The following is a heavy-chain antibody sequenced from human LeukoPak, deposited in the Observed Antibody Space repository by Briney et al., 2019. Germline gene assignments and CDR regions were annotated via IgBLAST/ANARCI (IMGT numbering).Heavy chain of an antibody. V-gene: IGHV3-7*01. CDR2: IKQDGSEK. CDR1: GFTFSSYW. Sequence: GGSLRLSCAGSGFTFSSYWMSWVRQAPGKGLEGVANIKQDGSEKYYVDSVKGRFTIARDNAKNSLYLQMNSLRAEDTAVYYCARNYYDSSGGLDYWGQGTLVTVSS. D-gene: IGHD3-22*01. J-gene: IGHJ4*02. CDR3: ARNYYDSSGGLDY.